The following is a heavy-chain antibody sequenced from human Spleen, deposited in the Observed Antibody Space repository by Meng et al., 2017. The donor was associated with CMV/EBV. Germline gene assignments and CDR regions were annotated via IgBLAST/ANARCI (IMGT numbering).Heavy chain of an antibody. CDR3: ARERTRLNWFDP. CDR1: GYTFTSYG. Sequence: ASVKVSCKASGYTFTSYGISWVRQAPGQGLEWMGWINPNSGGTNYAQKFQGRVTMTRDTSISTAYMELSSLRSEDTAVYYCARERTRLNWFDPWGQGTLVTVSS. J-gene: IGHJ5*02. V-gene: IGHV1-2*02. D-gene: IGHD1-14*01. CDR2: INPNSGGT.